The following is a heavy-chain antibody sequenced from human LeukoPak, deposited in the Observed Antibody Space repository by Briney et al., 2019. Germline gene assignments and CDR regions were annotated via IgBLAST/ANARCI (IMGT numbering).Heavy chain of an antibody. CDR2: FYYSGST. D-gene: IGHD3-3*01. CDR1: GGSISSGDYY. CDR3: ARAFFDFWSGSIDGYFDP. V-gene: IGHV4-30-4*01. Sequence: PSQTLPLTCTVSGGSISSGDYYWGWIRQPPGKGLEWIGYFYYSGSTYYNPSLKSRVTISVDTSKNQFSLKLTSVTAADTAVYYCARAFFDFWSGSIDGYFDPWGQGTLVNGSS. J-gene: IGHJ5*02.